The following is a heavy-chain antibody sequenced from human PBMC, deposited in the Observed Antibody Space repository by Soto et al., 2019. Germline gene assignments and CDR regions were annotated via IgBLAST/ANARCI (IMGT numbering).Heavy chain of an antibody. Sequence: PGGSLRLSCAASGFTFSSYGMHWVRQAPGKGLEWVAVISYDGSNKYYADSVKGRFTISRDNSKNTLYLQMNSLRAEDTAVYYCAKSERFLEWLGAFDIWGQGTMVTISS. CDR1: GFTFSSYG. CDR3: AKSERFLEWLGAFDI. D-gene: IGHD3-3*01. CDR2: ISYDGSNK. V-gene: IGHV3-30*18. J-gene: IGHJ3*02.